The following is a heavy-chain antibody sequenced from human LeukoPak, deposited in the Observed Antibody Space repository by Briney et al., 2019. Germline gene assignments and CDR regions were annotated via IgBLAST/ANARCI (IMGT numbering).Heavy chain of an antibody. J-gene: IGHJ5*02. CDR2: IYYSGST. CDR3: AREGGYCSSTSCRNWFDP. Sequence: TSETLSLTCTVSGGSISSYYWSWIRQPPGKGLEWIGYIYYSGSTNYNPSLKSRVTISVDTSKNQFSLKLSSVTAADTAVYYCAREGGYCSSTSCRNWFDPWGQGTLVTVSP. V-gene: IGHV4-59*01. D-gene: IGHD2-2*01. CDR1: GGSISSYY.